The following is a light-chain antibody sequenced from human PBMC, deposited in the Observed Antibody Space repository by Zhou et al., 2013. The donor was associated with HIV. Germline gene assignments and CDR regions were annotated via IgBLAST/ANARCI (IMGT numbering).Light chain of an antibody. Sequence: EIVLTQSPGTLSLSPGERATLSCRASQSISSDYLAWYQQKPGQAPRLLIHGASGRATGIPDRFSGSGSGTDFTLTISRLEPEDFAVYYCQQYNNWPKGFGQGTKLEIK. CDR1: QSISSDY. V-gene: IGKV3-20*01. J-gene: IGKJ2*03. CDR2: GAS. CDR3: QQYNNWPKG.